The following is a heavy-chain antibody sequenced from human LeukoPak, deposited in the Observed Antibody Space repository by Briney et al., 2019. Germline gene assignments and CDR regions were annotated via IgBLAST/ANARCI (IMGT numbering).Heavy chain of an antibody. CDR2: ISSSGSTI. CDR1: GFTFSDSY. Sequence: PGGSLRLSCAASGFTFSDSYMSWIRQAPGKGLEYISYISSSGSTIYYADSVKGRFTLSRDNAKNSLSLEMNSLRAEDTAVYYCSRGKYSFDFWGQGTLVTVSS. J-gene: IGHJ4*02. V-gene: IGHV3-11*01. CDR3: SRGKYSFDF.